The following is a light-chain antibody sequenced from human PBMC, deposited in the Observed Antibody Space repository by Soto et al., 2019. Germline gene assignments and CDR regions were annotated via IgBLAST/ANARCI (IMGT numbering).Light chain of an antibody. CDR2: GAS. J-gene: IGKJ1*01. Sequence: DIALTQSPGTLSLSPGETATLSCRSSQNVTTQLAWYQQKPGQAPRLITHGASSTSTRDPGRIPGSGSGTDFTLSISRLEPEDVAVYYCQQYGGSTRTFGQGTKVDIK. CDR1: QNVTTQ. CDR3: QQYGGSTRT. V-gene: IGKV3-20*01.